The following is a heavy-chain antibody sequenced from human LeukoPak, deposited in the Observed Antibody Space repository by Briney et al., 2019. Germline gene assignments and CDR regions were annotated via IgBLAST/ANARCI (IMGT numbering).Heavy chain of an antibody. CDR3: STGSAPSRDFDY. CDR1: GFTFSSYG. CDR2: ISYDGSNK. D-gene: IGHD1-1*01. V-gene: IGHV3-33*05. Sequence: PGGSLRLSCAASGFTFSSYGMHWVRQAPGKGLEWVAVISYDGSNKYYADSVKGRFTISRDNSKNTLYLQMNSLRAEDTAVYYCSTGSAPSRDFDYWGQGALVTVSS. J-gene: IGHJ4*02.